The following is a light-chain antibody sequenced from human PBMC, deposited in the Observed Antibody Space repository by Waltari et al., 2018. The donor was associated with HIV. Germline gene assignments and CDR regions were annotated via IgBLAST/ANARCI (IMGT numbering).Light chain of an antibody. CDR3: CSYAGSSTWV. CDR1: SSDVGSYNL. V-gene: IGLV2-23*02. J-gene: IGLJ3*02. CDR2: EVS. Sequence: QSALTQPASVSGSPGQSITISCTGTSSDVGSYNLVSWYQQHPGKDPKLMIYEVSKRPSGVSNRFSGSKSGNTASLTISWLQAEDEADYYCCSYAGSSTWVFGGGTKLTVL.